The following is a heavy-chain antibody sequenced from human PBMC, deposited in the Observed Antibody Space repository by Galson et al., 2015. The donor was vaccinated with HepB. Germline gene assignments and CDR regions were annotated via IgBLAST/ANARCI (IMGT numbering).Heavy chain of an antibody. D-gene: IGHD6-19*01. CDR3: ARVRPQRIAVALSDYYYYGMDV. V-gene: IGHV1-46*01. Sequence: SVKVSCKASGYTFTSYYMHWVRQAPGQGLEWMGIINPSGGSTSYAQKFQGRVTMTRDTSTSTVYMELSSLRSEDTAVYYCARVRPQRIAVALSDYYYYGMDVWGQGTTVTVSS. J-gene: IGHJ6*02. CDR1: GYTFTSYY. CDR2: INPSGGST.